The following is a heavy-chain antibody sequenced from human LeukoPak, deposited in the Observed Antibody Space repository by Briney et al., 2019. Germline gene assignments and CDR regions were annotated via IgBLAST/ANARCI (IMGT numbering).Heavy chain of an antibody. CDR1: GFTFSSFG. Sequence: PGGSLRFSCAASGFTFSSFGMHWVRQAPGKGLEWVSFMNYNGRDKYYADSVKGRFTISRDSSKNTLSLQMNSLRAEDTAVYFCAKDSPTYYADSWGQGTLVTVSP. CDR2: MNYNGRDK. V-gene: IGHV3-30*02. D-gene: IGHD2/OR15-2a*01. CDR3: AKDSPTYYADS. J-gene: IGHJ4*02.